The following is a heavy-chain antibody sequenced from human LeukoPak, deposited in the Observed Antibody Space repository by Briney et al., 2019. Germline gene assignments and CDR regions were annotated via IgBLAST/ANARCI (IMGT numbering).Heavy chain of an antibody. CDR3: AREGIVGAKDAFDI. CDR2: IYTSGST. D-gene: IGHD1-26*01. CDR1: GGSISSYY. V-gene: IGHV4-4*07. Sequence: PSETLSLTCTVSGGSISSYYWSWIRQPAGKGLEWIGRIYTSGSTNYNPSLKSRVTMSVDTSKNQFSLKLSSVTAADTAAYYCAREGIVGAKDAFDIWGQGTMVTVSS. J-gene: IGHJ3*02.